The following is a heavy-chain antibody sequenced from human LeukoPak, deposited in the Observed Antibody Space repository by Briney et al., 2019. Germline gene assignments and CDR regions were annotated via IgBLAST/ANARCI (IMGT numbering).Heavy chain of an antibody. CDR1: GGTFSRYA. V-gene: IGHV1-69*04. D-gene: IGHD5-12*01. J-gene: IGHJ6*02. CDR2: IIPIIGIV. CDR3: ARVPSGYTPNANYYYYDMDV. Sequence: SVKVSCKASGGTFSRYAISWVRQAPGQGLEWMGRIIPIIGIVNYAQKFQGRVTITADKSTSTAYMELSSLRSEDTAVYYCARVPSGYTPNANYYYYDMDVWGQGTTVTVSS.